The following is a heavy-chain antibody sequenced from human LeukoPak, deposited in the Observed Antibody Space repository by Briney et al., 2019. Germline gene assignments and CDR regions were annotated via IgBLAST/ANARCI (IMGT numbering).Heavy chain of an antibody. CDR1: GFTFNSYA. V-gene: IGHV3-23*01. D-gene: IGHD1-26*01. CDR2: ISGSGAST. CDR3: DI. Sequence: GGSLRLSCAASGFTFNSYAMSWVRQAPGKGLEWVSAISGSGASTYYADSVKGWFTIYSLRAEDTAAHYCAKGVYSGSYRDAFDIWGQGTMVTVSS. J-gene: IGHJ3*02.